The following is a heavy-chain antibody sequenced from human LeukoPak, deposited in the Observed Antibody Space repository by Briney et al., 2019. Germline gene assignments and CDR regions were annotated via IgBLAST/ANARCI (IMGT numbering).Heavy chain of an antibody. Sequence: PSETLSLTCAVYGGSFSGYYWSWIRQPPGKGLEWIGEINHSGSTNYNPSLKSRVTISVDTSKNQFSLKLSSVTAADTAVYYCARLGTTVTTGPFDYWGLGTLVTVSS. D-gene: IGHD4-17*01. CDR2: INHSGST. J-gene: IGHJ4*02. V-gene: IGHV4-34*01. CDR3: ARLGTTVTTGPFDY. CDR1: GGSFSGYY.